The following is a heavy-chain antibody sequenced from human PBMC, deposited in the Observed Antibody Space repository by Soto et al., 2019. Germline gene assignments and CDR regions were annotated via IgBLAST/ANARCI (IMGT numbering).Heavy chain of an antibody. V-gene: IGHV1-69*13. CDR1: GGTFSSYA. CDR3: ARFGNWRYDKNWFDP. J-gene: IGHJ5*02. CDR2: IIPIFGTA. Sequence: ASVKVSCKASGGTFSSYAISWVRQAPGQGLEWMGGIIPIFGTANYAQKFQGRVTITGDESTSTAYMELSSLRSEDTAVYYCARFGNWRYDKNWFDPWGQGTLVTVSS. D-gene: IGHD1-20*01.